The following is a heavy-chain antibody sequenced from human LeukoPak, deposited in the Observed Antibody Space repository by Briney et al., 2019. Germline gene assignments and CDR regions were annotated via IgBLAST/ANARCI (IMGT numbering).Heavy chain of an antibody. Sequence: ETLSLTCAVYGGSFSGYYWSWIRQPPGKGLEWVGEINHSGSTNYNPSLKSRVTISVDTSKNQFSLKLSSVTAADTAVYYCARHGSITMVRGVIRAFDIWGQGTMVTVSS. J-gene: IGHJ3*02. CDR1: GGSFSGYY. D-gene: IGHD3-10*01. V-gene: IGHV4-34*01. CDR2: INHSGST. CDR3: ARHGSITMVRGVIRAFDI.